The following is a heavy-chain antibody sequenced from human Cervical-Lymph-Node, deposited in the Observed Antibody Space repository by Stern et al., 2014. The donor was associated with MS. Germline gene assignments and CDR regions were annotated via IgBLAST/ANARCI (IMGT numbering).Heavy chain of an antibody. CDR2: VHYRGKT. D-gene: IGHD1-20*01. Sequence: VQLVESGPGLLKPSETLSLTCSVSGVSVTSSSYYWSWVRQSPGKGLEWIGHVHYRGKTSYNPSLKSRVTISVDTSKNQFSLRLDSVTAADTAVYYCVRDGLTGSDYWGQGTLVAVSS. CDR1: GVSVTSSSYY. CDR3: VRDGLTGSDY. V-gene: IGHV4-61*01. J-gene: IGHJ4*02.